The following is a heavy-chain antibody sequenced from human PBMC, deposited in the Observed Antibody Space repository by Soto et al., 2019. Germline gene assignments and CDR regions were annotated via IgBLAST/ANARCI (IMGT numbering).Heavy chain of an antibody. CDR3: AGAGSFMPPAGWVDP. Sequence: PAETLSLTCSVSPYSITIGFYWRWIRQPPGKGLEWIGYVYNSGATYYNPSLQSRVTISVDTSKNHFYLTLNSVTAADTAIYYCAGAGSFMPPAGWVDPWGQGTKVTVSS. V-gene: IGHV4-38-2*02. CDR2: VYNSGAT. D-gene: IGHD2-2*01. CDR1: PYSITIGFY. J-gene: IGHJ5*02.